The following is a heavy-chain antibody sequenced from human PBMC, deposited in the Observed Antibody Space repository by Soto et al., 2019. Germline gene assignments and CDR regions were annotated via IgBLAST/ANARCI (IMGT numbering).Heavy chain of an antibody. D-gene: IGHD4-4*01. CDR1: GFTFSSYW. CDR2: INSDGSST. V-gene: IGHV3-74*01. J-gene: IGHJ6*02. Sequence: PGGSLRLSCAASGFTFSSYWMHWVRQAPGKGLVWVSRINSDGSSTSYADSVKGRFTISRDNAKNTLYLQMNSLRAEDTAVYYCAGEPNRDYSKYYYGMDVWGQGTTVTVSS. CDR3: AGEPNRDYSKYYYGMDV.